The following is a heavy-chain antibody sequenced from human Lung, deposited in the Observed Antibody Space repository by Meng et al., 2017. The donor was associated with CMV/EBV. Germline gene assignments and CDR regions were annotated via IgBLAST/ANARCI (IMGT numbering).Heavy chain of an antibody. D-gene: IGHD6-19*01. J-gene: IGHJ4*02. CDR3: AKEIDPAVAGNQGYFDY. CDR2: IYQDGVEK. V-gene: IGHV3-7*01. Sequence: GESLKISCAASGFSFSSSWMSWVRRAPGKGLEWVANIYQDGVEKYYVESVRGRFTISRVNAKNSLYLQMNSLRAEDTAVYFCAKEIDPAVAGNQGYFDYWDQGALVTVSS. CDR1: GFSFSSSW.